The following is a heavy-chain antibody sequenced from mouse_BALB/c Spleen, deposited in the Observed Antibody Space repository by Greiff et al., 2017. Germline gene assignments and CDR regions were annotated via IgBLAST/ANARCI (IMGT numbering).Heavy chain of an antibody. CDR3: TRRDGHSAMAY. D-gene: IGHD2-3*01. CDR1: GFNIKDTY. V-gene: IGHV14-3*02. CDR2: IDPANGNS. J-gene: IGHJ4*01. Sequence: EVQLQQSGAELVKPGASVKLSCTASGFNIKDTYIHWVKQRPDQGLEWIGRIDPANGNSKYDPKFQDKATITADTSSNTAYLQLSILTSEDTAVYYGTRRDGHSAMAYWGQGTSVTVSA.